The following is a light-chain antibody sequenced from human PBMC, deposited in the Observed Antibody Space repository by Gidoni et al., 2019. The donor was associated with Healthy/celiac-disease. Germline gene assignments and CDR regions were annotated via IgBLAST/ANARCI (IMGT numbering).Light chain of an antibody. Sequence: EIVLTQYPATLSLSPGERATLSCRASQRVSSYLAWYQQKPGQAPRLLIYDASNRATGIPARFSGSGSGTDFTLTISSLEPEDFAVYYCQQRSNWPPLTFXGXTKVEIK. V-gene: IGKV3-11*01. J-gene: IGKJ4*01. CDR1: QRVSSY. CDR2: DAS. CDR3: QQRSNWPPLT.